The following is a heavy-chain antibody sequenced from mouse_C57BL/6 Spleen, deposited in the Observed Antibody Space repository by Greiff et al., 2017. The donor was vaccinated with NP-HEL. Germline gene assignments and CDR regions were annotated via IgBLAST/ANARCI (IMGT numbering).Heavy chain of an antibody. CDR2: IDPEDGAT. CDR3: APNYYGSSPWSAY. V-gene: IGHV14-2*01. D-gene: IGHD1-1*01. CDR1: GFNIKDYY. Sequence: EVKLQESGAELVKPGASVKLSCTASGFNIKDYYMHWVKQRTEQGLEWIGRIDPEDGATKYAPKFQGKATITADTSSNTASLQLSSLTSEDTAGYYCAPNYYGSSPWSAYWGQGTLVTVSA. J-gene: IGHJ3*01.